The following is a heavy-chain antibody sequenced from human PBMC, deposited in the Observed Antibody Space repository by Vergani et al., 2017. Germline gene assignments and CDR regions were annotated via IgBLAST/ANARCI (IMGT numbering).Heavy chain of an antibody. V-gene: IGHV4-34*01. CDR3: ARGVRNYDFWSGSRYGMDV. CDR2: INHSGST. Sequence: QVQLQQWGAGLLKPSETLSLTCAVYGGSFSGYYCSWIRQPPGKGLEWIGEINHSGSTNYNPSLKSRVTISVDTSKNQFSLKLSSVTAADTAVYYCARGVRNYDFWSGSRYGMDVWGQGTTVTVSS. D-gene: IGHD3-3*01. CDR1: GGSFSGYY. J-gene: IGHJ6*02.